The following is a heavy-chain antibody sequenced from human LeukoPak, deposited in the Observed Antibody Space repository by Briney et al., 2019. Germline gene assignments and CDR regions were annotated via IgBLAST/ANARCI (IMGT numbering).Heavy chain of an antibody. CDR2: ISGSGGST. Sequence: GGSLRLSCAASGFTFSSYAMSWVRQAPGKGLEWVSAISGSGGSTYYADSVKGRFTISRDNSKNTLYLQMNSLRAEDTAVYYCAKDSYGDYVGYYSDYWGQGTLVTVSS. D-gene: IGHD4-17*01. J-gene: IGHJ4*02. CDR3: AKDSYGDYVGYYSDY. V-gene: IGHV3-23*01. CDR1: GFTFSSYA.